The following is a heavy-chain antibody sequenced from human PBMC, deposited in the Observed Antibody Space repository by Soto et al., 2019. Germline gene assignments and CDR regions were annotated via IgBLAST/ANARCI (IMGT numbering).Heavy chain of an antibody. J-gene: IGHJ3*02. CDR1: GYTFTSYY. CDR3: ARAFCSSTSCSPGVDAFDI. D-gene: IGHD2-2*01. V-gene: IGHV1-46*03. CDR2: INPSGGST. Sequence: ASVKVSCKASGYTFTSYYMHWVRQAPGQGLEWMGIINPSGGSTSYAQKFQGRVTMTRDTSTSTVYMELSSLRSEDTAVYYCARAFCSSTSCSPGVDAFDIWGQGTMVTVSS.